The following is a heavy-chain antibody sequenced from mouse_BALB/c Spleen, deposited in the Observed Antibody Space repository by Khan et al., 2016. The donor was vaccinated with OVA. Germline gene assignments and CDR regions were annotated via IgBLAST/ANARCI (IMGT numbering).Heavy chain of an antibody. CDR3: TRHGSSYDAMDY. V-gene: IGHV1-69*02. CDR1: GYTFTSYW. Sequence: QVQLQQPGAELVRPGASVKLSCKASGYTFTSYWINWVKQRPGQGLEWIGNIYPSDSYTDYNQKFEDKATLTVDKSSSTAYMQLSSPTSEDSAVYYCTRHGSSYDAMDYWGQGTSVTVSS. D-gene: IGHD1-1*01. J-gene: IGHJ4*01. CDR2: IYPSDSYT.